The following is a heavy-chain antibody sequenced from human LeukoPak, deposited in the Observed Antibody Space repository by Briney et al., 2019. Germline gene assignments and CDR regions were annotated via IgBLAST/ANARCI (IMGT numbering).Heavy chain of an antibody. J-gene: IGHJ4*02. D-gene: IGHD3-10*01. CDR3: ARDASMVRGVMMYYFDY. CDR1: GFTFSSYA. V-gene: IGHV3-30-3*01. CDR2: LSYDGSNK. Sequence: GGSLRLSCAASGFTFSSYAMHWVRQAPDKGLEWVAVLSYDGSNKYYADSVKGRFTISRDNSKNTLYLQMNSLRAEDTAVYYCARDASMVRGVMMYYFDYWGQGTLVTVSS.